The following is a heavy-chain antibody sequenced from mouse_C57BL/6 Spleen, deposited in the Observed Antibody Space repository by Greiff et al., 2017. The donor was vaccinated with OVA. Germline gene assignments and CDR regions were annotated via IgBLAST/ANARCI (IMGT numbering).Heavy chain of an antibody. J-gene: IGHJ4*01. V-gene: IGHV1-55*01. Sequence: QVQLQQSGAELVKPGASVKMSCKASGYTFTSYWITWVKQRPGQGLEWIGDIYPGSGSTNYNEKFKSKATLTVDTSSSTAYMQLSSLTSEDSAVYYCARSSKRYYAMDYWGQGTSVTVSS. CDR2: IYPGSGST. CDR3: ARSSKRYYAMDY. CDR1: GYTFTSYW. D-gene: IGHD2-5*01.